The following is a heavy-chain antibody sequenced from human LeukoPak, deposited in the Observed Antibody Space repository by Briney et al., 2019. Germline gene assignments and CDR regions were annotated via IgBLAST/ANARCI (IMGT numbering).Heavy chain of an antibody. CDR1: GDSITGYY. CDR3: ARDYDVLTAYPPTQLFDP. V-gene: IGHV4-39*07. J-gene: IGHJ5*02. Sequence: SETLSLTCSVSGDSITGYYWGWIRQPPGKGLEWIGNIYYTGNTYYNSSLKSRVTISLDTSKNQFSLKVISMTAADTAAYYCARDYDVLTAYPPTQLFDPWGQGTLVTVSS. CDR2: IYYTGNT. D-gene: IGHD3-9*01.